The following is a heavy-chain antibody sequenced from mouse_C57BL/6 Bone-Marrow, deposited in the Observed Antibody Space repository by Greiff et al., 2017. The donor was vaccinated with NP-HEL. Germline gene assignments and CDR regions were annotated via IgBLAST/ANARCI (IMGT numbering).Heavy chain of an antibody. Sequence: EVKVEESGGGLVQPGGSMKLSCVASGFTFSNYWMNWVRQSPEKGLEWVAQIRLKSDNYATNYAESVKGRFTISRDDSKSSVYLQMNNLRAEDTGIYYCTGGTKGYWGQGTTLTVSS. CDR1: GFTFSNYW. CDR2: IRLKSDNYAT. CDR3: TGGTKGY. J-gene: IGHJ2*01. D-gene: IGHD2-14*01. V-gene: IGHV6-3*01.